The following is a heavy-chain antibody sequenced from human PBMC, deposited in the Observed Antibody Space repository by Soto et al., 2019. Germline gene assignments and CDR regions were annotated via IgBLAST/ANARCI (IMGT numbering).Heavy chain of an antibody. CDR2: ISGSGGRS. CDR3: ANPSFVWSSEQPYYFDY. V-gene: IGHV3-23*01. CDR1: GFTFSNYA. J-gene: IGHJ4*02. Sequence: EVQLLDSGGGLVQPGGSLRLSCAASGFTFSNYAMTWVRQGPGKGLEWVSGISGSGGRSYYADSVKGRFTISRDNSKSTLYIQMNSLRAEYTAVYYCANPSFVWSSEQPYYFDYWGQGTLVTVSS. D-gene: IGHD3-16*01.